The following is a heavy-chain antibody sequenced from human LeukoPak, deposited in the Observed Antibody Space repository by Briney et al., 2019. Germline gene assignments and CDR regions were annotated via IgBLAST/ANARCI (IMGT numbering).Heavy chain of an antibody. D-gene: IGHD3-16*01. CDR2: IGYGGRNK. V-gene: IGHV3-33*08. J-gene: IGHJ4*02. Sequence: GGSLRLSCAASGFTFSSYGIHWVRQAPGKGLEWVASIGYGGRNKFYADSVKGRFTLSRDNSKNTVYLQMNSLRPEDTAVFYCARDMWRDGGNSVDSWGQGTLVTVSS. CDR1: GFTFSSYG. CDR3: ARDMWRDGGNSVDS.